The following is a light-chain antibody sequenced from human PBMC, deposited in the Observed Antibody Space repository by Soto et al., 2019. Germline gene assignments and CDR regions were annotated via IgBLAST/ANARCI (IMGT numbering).Light chain of an antibody. CDR1: QSVSSSY. CDR3: QQYGSSPPYT. V-gene: IGKV3-20*01. CDR2: GAS. J-gene: IGKJ2*01. Sequence: EIVLTQSPGTLSLSPGERATLSCRASQSVSSSYLAWYQQKPGQAPRLLIYGASSRATGIPDRFSGSGSGTDFPITISILEPEDFAVYYCQQYGSSPPYTFGQGTKLEIK.